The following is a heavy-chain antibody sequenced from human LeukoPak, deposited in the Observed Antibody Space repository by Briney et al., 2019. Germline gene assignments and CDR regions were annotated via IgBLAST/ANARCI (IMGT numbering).Heavy chain of an antibody. CDR3: ARVGPRGAFDI. V-gene: IGHV3-74*01. J-gene: IGHJ3*02. CDR2: INSDGSST. Sequence: GGSLRLSFAASGFTFSSYWMHWVRQAPGKGLVWVSRINSDGSSTSYADSVKGRFTISRDNAKNTLYLQMNSLRAEDTAVYYCARVGPRGAFDIWGQGTMVTVSS. CDR1: GFTFSSYW. D-gene: IGHD1-26*01.